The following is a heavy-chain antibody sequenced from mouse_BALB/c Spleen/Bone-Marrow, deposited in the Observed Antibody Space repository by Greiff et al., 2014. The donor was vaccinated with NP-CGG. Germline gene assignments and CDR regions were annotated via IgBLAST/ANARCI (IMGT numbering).Heavy chain of an antibody. CDR2: IYPGNSDT. Sequence: EVQLQQSGTVLARPGASVKTSCKASGYTFINYWMHWVKQRPGQGLEWIGAIYPGNSDTSYNQKFKAKAKLTAVTSTSTAYMELSSLTNEDSAVYYCACFYYDYDGLGWFAYWGQGTLVTVSA. J-gene: IGHJ3*01. V-gene: IGHV1-5*01. CDR1: GYTFINYW. D-gene: IGHD2-4*01. CDR3: ACFYYDYDGLGWFAY.